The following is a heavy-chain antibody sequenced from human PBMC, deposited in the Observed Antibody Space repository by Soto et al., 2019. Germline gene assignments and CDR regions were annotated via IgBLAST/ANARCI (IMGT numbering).Heavy chain of an antibody. J-gene: IGHJ4*02. V-gene: IGHV1-69*01. CDR1: GGTFSSYA. Sequence: QVQLVQSGAEVKKPGSSVKVSCKASGGTFSSYAISWVRQAPGQGLEWMGGIIPIFGTANYAQKFQGRVTITGDESTNKAYMELSGLRSEDTAVYYCASRLYSSSSGHFDYWGQGTLVTVSS. D-gene: IGHD6-6*01. CDR2: IIPIFGTA. CDR3: ASRLYSSSSGHFDY.